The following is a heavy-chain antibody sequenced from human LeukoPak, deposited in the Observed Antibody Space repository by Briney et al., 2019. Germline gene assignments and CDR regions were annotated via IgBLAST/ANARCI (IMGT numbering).Heavy chain of an antibody. CDR1: GGSISSNNYY. D-gene: IGHD4-17*01. Sequence: PSETLSLTCTVSGGSISSNNYYWGWIRQPPGKGLEWIGSIYYSGSSYYNPSLKSRVTISLDTSKNQFSLKLSSVTAADTAVYYCAREGVAAFGDYEYWGQGTLVTVSS. CDR3: AREGVAAFGDYEY. CDR2: IYYSGSS. V-gene: IGHV4-39*07. J-gene: IGHJ4*02.